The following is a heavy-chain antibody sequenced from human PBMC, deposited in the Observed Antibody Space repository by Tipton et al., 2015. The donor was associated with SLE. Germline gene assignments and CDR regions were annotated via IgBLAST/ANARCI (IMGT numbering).Heavy chain of an antibody. J-gene: IGHJ5*02. Sequence: TLSLTCTVSGGSISSYYWSWIRQPPGKGLEWIGEINHSGSTNYNPSLKSRVTISVDTSKNQFSLKLSSVTAADTAVYYCARDRGIAAAGTWGQGTLVTVSS. V-gene: IGHV4-34*01. CDR3: ARDRGIAAAGT. CDR2: INHSGST. D-gene: IGHD6-13*01. CDR1: GGSISSYY.